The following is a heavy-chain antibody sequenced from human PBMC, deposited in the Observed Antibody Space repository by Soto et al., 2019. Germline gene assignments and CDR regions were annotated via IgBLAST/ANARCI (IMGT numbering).Heavy chain of an antibody. CDR3: ARALGSSGYHGWFDP. D-gene: IGHD3-22*01. Sequence: SETLSLTCTVSGGSISSSTWWSWVRQPPGKGLEWIGEIFHSGSTNYNPSLKSRVTISVDKSKNQFSLRLSSVTAADTAVYYCARALGSSGYHGWFDPWGQGILVTVSS. CDR1: GGSISSSTW. CDR2: IFHSGST. J-gene: IGHJ5*02. V-gene: IGHV4-4*02.